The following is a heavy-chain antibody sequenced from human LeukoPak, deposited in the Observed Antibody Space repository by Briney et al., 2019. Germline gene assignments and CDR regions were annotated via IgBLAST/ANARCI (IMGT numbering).Heavy chain of an antibody. J-gene: IGHJ5*02. CDR1: GGSISGYY. CDR3: ARATTGTYNWFDP. V-gene: IGHV4-59*01. CDR2: IYYSGST. Sequence: PSETLSPTCTVSGGSISGYYWSWIRQFPGKGLEWIGYIYYSGSTNYNPSLKSRVTISVDTSKNQFSLKLSSVTAADTAVYYCARATTGTYNWFDPWGQGTLVTVSS. D-gene: IGHD1-1*01.